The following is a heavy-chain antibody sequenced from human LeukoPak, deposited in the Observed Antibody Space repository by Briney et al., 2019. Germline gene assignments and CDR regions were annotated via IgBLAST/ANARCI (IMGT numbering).Heavy chain of an antibody. J-gene: IGHJ4*02. D-gene: IGHD2-15*01. V-gene: IGHV3-53*01. CDR2: IYSGGST. CDR3: ARDLGYCSGGSCEYWFDY. CDR1: ELSFSPYS. Sequence: GGSLRLSCEGPELSFSPYSMNWVRQAPGKGLEWVSVIYSGGSTYYADSVKGRFTISRDNSKNTLYLQMNSLRAEDTAVYYCARDLGYCSGGSCEYWFDYWGQGTLVTVSS.